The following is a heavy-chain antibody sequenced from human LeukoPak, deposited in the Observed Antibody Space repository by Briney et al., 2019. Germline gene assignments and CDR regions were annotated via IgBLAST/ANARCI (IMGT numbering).Heavy chain of an antibody. J-gene: IGHJ4*02. CDR2: MSYDGSNK. V-gene: IGHV3-30*03. CDR3: ARVAVEMDHDE. CDR1: GFTFINFG. D-gene: IGHD5-24*01. Sequence: PGGSLRLSCAASGFTFINFGMHWVRQAPGKGLEWVAMMSYDGSNKYTDSVKGRFTISRDNAKDSLYLQMNSLRVEDTAVYYCARVAVEMDHDEWGQGTLVTVAS.